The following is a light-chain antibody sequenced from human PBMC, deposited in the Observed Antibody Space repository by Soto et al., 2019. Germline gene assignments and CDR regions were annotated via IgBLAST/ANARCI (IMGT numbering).Light chain of an antibody. V-gene: IGKV3-20*01. Sequence: EIVLTQSPGTLSLSPGERASLSCGASQSIDSYLAWYQKKPGQAPRLVIYGASNRATGIPDRVSGSGSGTDFTLTISRLEPEDFAVYYCQQYSSSPYTFGQGTKLEIK. J-gene: IGKJ2*01. CDR2: GAS. CDR1: QSIDSY. CDR3: QQYSSSPYT.